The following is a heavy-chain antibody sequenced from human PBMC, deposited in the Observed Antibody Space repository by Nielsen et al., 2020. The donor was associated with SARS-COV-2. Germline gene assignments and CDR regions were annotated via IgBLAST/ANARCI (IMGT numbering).Heavy chain of an antibody. CDR3: ARGSNGYDTSGFDY. CDR1: GYTLSELS. V-gene: IGHV7-4-1*02. J-gene: IGHJ4*02. CDR2: INTNTGHP. D-gene: IGHD3-22*01. Sequence: ASVKVSCKVSGYTLSELSIHWVRQAPGQGLEWMGWINTNTGHPMYAQGFTGRFVFSLDTSVSTAYLQITSLKAEDTAVYYCARGSNGYDTSGFDYWGQGTLATVSS.